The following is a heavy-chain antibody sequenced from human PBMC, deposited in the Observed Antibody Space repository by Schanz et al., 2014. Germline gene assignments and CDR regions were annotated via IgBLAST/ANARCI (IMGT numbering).Heavy chain of an antibody. J-gene: IGHJ6*03. CDR1: GGSISSGSYY. V-gene: IGHV4-61*02. Sequence: QVQLQESGPGLVKPSQTLSLTCSVSGGSISSGSYYWNWIRQPAGKGLEWIGRVYTSGSTNYNPSLKSRDPNPLDPTKNQFSLKRRSLTAADTAVYYCARGGARRFPVVPDAIQGLRGHYYYYYLDVWGKGTTVTVSS. CDR2: VYTSGST. D-gene: IGHD2-2*02. CDR3: ARGGARRFPVVPDAIQGLRGHYYYYYLDV.